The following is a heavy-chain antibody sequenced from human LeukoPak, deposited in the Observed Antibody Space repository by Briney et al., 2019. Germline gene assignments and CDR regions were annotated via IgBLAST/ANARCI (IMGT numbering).Heavy chain of an antibody. CDR1: GGSISSSSYY. V-gene: IGHV4-39*01. CDR2: IYYAGST. D-gene: IGHD3-3*01. CDR3: ARHLQEVLGVVIMDFDY. Sequence: SETLSLTCTVSGGSISSSSYYWGWIRQPPGKGLEWIGNIYYAGSTYYNPSLKSRVTISVDTSKNQFSLKLSSVTAADTAVYYCARHLQEVLGVVIMDFDYWGQGTLVTVSS. J-gene: IGHJ4*02.